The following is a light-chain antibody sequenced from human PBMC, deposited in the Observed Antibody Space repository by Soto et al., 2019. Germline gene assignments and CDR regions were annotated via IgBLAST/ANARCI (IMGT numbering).Light chain of an antibody. CDR3: SSYTRQSTYV. V-gene: IGLV2-14*03. J-gene: IGLJ1*01. CDR2: EVN. Sequence: QSALTQPASVSGSPGQSITISCTGTSSDVGAYKYVSWFQQYPGKVPKLIIYEVNDRPSGVSNRFTASKSGNTASLTISGLQAEDEADYYCSSYTRQSTYVFGTGNKLTVL. CDR1: SSDVGAYKY.